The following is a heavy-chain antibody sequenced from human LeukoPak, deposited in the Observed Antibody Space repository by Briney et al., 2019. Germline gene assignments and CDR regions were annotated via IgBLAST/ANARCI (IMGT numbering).Heavy chain of an antibody. CDR1: GGSISRYY. V-gene: IGHV4-4*07. D-gene: IGHD2/OR15-2a*01. CDR3: ARKNSSSYEEFDY. CDR2: IYTSGST. Sequence: PSEPLSLTCTVCGGSISRYYGSWLRKHAGKGLEWIGRIYTSGSTDYNATLKIPVSMSVDTSNNQFHLKMRSVTAADAAVFYRARKNSSSYEEFDYWGQGTLVTVSS. J-gene: IGHJ4*02.